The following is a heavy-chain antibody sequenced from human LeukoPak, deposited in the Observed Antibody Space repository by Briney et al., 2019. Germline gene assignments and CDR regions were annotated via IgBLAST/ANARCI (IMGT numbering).Heavy chain of an antibody. Sequence: GGSLRLSCAASGFTFSNAWMSWVRQAPGKGREWVGRIKSKTDGGPTDYAAHVKGRFTISRDDSKNTLYLQMNSLKTEDTAVYYCTTDFAGSYYYYGMDVWGQGTTVTVSS. CDR1: GFTFSNAW. V-gene: IGHV3-15*01. D-gene: IGHD1-26*01. J-gene: IGHJ6*02. CDR3: TTDFAGSYYYYGMDV. CDR2: IKSKTDGGPT.